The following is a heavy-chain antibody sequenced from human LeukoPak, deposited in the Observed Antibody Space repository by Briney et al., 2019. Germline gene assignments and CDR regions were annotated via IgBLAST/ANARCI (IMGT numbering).Heavy chain of an antibody. V-gene: IGHV3-23*01. D-gene: IGHD1-26*01. CDR2: ISGSGGST. J-gene: IGHJ4*02. CDR3: ARVSVSVGAAALFDY. Sequence: PGGSLRLSCAASGFTFSSYGMSWVRQAPGKGLEWVSAISGSGGSTYYADSVKGRFTISRDNSKNTLYLQMNSLRAEDTAVYYCARVSVSVGAAALFDYWGQGTLVTVSS. CDR1: GFTFSSYG.